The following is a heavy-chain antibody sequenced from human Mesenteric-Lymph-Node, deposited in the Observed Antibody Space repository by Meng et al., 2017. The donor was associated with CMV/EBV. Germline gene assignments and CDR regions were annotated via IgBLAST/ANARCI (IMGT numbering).Heavy chain of an antibody. D-gene: IGHD3-9*01. CDR3: ARNNILPGYENYYFYGMDV. CDR2: INSDGGSE. J-gene: IGHJ6*02. CDR1: DVTVGSFW. Sequence: GGSLRLPCAASDVTVGSFWMHWVRQAPGKGLVWVSRINSDGGSETYPDPVKGRFTISRDNDKNTLYLQMNSLRAEDTAVYYCARNNILPGYENYYFYGMDVWGQGTTVTVSS. V-gene: IGHV3-74*01.